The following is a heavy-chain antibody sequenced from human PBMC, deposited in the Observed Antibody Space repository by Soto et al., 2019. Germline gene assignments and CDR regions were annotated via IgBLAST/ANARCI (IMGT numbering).Heavy chain of an antibody. CDR2: ISYDGSNK. Sequence: PGGSLRLSCAASGFTFSSYGMHWVRQAPGKGLEWVAVISYDGSNKYYADSVKGRFTISRDNSKNTLYLQMNSLRAEDTAVYYCAGCYDSSGYYPFDYWGQGTLVTVSS. D-gene: IGHD3-22*01. CDR3: AGCYDSSGYYPFDY. CDR1: GFTFSSYG. V-gene: IGHV3-30*03. J-gene: IGHJ4*02.